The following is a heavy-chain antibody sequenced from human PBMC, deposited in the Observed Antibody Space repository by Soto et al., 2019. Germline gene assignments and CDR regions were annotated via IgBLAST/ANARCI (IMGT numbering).Heavy chain of an antibody. CDR3: AIQAAAAGLRWFDP. J-gene: IGHJ5*02. CDR1: GYRFTSYW. Sequence: GESLKISCKGSGYRFTSYWISWVRQMPGKGLEWMGRIDPSDSYTNYSPSFQGHVTISADKSISSAYLQWSSLKASDTAMYYCAIQAAAAGLRWFDPWGQGTLVTVSS. V-gene: IGHV5-10-1*01. D-gene: IGHD6-13*01. CDR2: IDPSDSYT.